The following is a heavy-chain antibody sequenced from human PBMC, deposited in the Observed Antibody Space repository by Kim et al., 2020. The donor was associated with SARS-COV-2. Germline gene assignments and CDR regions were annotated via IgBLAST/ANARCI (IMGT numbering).Heavy chain of an antibody. CDR2: IYYSGST. CDR1: GDSITNYY. J-gene: IGHJ6*03. V-gene: IGHV4-59*08. CDR3: ARLGSSSGWFPYYYMDV. D-gene: IGHD6-19*01. Sequence: SETLSLTRTVSGDSITNYYWAWIRQPPGRGLEWIGSIYYSGSTSYNPSLKYRLTISLDTSQSQFSLRLTSVTAADTAVYYCARLGSSSGWFPYYYMDVWGKGTAVTVS.